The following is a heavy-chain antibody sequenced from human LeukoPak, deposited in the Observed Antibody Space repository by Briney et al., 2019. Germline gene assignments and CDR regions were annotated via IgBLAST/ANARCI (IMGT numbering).Heavy chain of an antibody. V-gene: IGHV3-30*19. D-gene: IGHD1-26*01. CDR3: ARDFGSVGATETPVFDY. J-gene: IGHJ4*02. CDR1: GFTFSSYG. CDR2: ISYDGSNK. Sequence: GGSLRLSCAASGFTFSSYGMHWVRQAPGKGLEWVAVISYDGSNKYYADSVKGRFTISRDNSKNTLYLQMNSLRAEDTAVYYCARDFGSVGATETPVFDYWGQGTLVTVSS.